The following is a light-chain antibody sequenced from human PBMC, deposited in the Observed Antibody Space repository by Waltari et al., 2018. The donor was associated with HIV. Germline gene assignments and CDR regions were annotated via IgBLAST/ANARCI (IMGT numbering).Light chain of an antibody. CDR1: QSVSSSS. J-gene: IGKJ1*01. Sequence: EIVLTQSPGALSLSPGERATLSCRASQSVSSSSLAWYQQKPGQSPTILIYGASTSANGIPDRFSGSGSGTDFTLTISRLEPEDFAVYYCQQYGTSPRTFGQGTKVEIK. CDR2: GAS. V-gene: IGKV3-20*01. CDR3: QQYGTSPRT.